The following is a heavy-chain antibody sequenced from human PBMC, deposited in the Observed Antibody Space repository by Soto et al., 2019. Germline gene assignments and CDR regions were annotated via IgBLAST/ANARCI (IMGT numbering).Heavy chain of an antibody. D-gene: IGHD3-22*01. J-gene: IGHJ3*02. CDR2: IIPFFGRT. CDR3: ARGAGYYDSSGYYYRAFDI. V-gene: IGHV1-69*01. Sequence: QVQLVQSGTEVTKPGSSVKVSCKASGGTFSSYAITWVRQAPGQGLEWLGGIIPFFGRTNYAQKFQGRVTITADESTTTAYMDLSSLRSEDTAVYYCARGAGYYDSSGYYYRAFDIWGQGTMVTVSS. CDR1: GGTFSSYA.